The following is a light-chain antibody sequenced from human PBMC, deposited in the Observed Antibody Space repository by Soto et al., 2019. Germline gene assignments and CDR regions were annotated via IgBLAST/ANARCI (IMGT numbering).Light chain of an antibody. CDR3: CSLAANSYVV. Sequence: QSVLTQPRSVSGSPGQSVTISCTGTSSNIGAYNYVSWYQQHPGKAPQLIIYDVSHRPSGVPDRFSGSKSGITASLTISGLQAEDEAEYYCCSLAANSYVVLGGGTKVTVL. J-gene: IGLJ2*01. CDR1: SSNIGAYNY. CDR2: DVS. V-gene: IGLV2-11*01.